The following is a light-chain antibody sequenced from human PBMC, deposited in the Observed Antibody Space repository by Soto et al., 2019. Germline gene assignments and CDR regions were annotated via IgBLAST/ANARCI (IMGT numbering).Light chain of an antibody. CDR3: QQYHNSPRT. Sequence: ETLLTQSPGTLSLSPGERATLSCRASQSVGGSSLAWYQKRPGQAPRVLIYDTSNSATGITDRFSCSGSGTDFTHTISKLEPEDFAVYYCQQYHNSPRTFGQGTKVEIK. CDR2: DTS. V-gene: IGKV3-20*01. CDR1: QSVGGSS. J-gene: IGKJ1*01.